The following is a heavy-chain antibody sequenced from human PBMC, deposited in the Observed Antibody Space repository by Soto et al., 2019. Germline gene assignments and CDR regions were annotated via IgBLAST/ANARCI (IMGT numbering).Heavy chain of an antibody. V-gene: IGHV3-23*02. Sequence: GGSLRLSCAASGFPFDAHGMAWVRQSPGKGLQWVSSINVSGALTYYIESVKGRFTISRDNSEHTLYLQMNNLEADDTAIYYCVKATQWLEPYFDSCGQGTMVPVYS. CDR1: GFPFDAHG. CDR2: INVSGALT. D-gene: IGHD6-19*01. CDR3: VKATQWLEPYFDS. J-gene: IGHJ4*02.